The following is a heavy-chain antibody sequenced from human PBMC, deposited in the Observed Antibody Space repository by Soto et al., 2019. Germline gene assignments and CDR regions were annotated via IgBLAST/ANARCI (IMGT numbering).Heavy chain of an antibody. Sequence: GGSLRLSCAASGFTFSNAWMSWVRQAPGKGLEWVGRIKSKTDGGTTDYAAPVKGRFTISRDGSKNTLYLQMNSLKTEDTAVYYCTASPVLDCSGGSCYSLGYYYYGMDVWGQGTTVTVSS. CDR3: TASPVLDCSGGSCYSLGYYYYGMDV. V-gene: IGHV3-15*01. J-gene: IGHJ6*02. CDR1: GFTFSNAW. D-gene: IGHD2-15*01. CDR2: IKSKTDGGTT.